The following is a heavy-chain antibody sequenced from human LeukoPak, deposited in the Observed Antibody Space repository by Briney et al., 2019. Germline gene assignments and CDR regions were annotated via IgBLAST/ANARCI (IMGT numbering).Heavy chain of an antibody. CDR3: AQDLAWGAFDY. CDR1: GFTFNNYG. J-gene: IGHJ4*02. D-gene: IGHD7-27*01. CDR2: ISSSGGTT. V-gene: IGHV3-23*01. Sequence: GGSLRLSCVVSGFTASGFTFNNYGMSWVRQAPGKGLEWVSVISSSGGTTYYADSVKGRFTISRDNSKNTLSLQMNSLRVEDTAVYYCAQDLAWGAFDYWGQGTLVTVSS.